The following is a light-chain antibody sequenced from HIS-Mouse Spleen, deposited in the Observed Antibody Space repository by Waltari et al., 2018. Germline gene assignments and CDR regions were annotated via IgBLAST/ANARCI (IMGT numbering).Light chain of an antibody. J-gene: IGLJ2*01. CDR1: RSDVGGYNY. V-gene: IGLV2-14*03. Sequence: QSALTQPASVSGSPGQSITIPCTGTRSDVGGYNYVPWYQQHPGKAPKLMSYDVSNRPSGVSNRFSGSKSGNTASLTISGLQAEDEADYYCSSYTSSSTVVFGGGTKLTVL. CDR3: SSYTSSSTVV. CDR2: DVS.